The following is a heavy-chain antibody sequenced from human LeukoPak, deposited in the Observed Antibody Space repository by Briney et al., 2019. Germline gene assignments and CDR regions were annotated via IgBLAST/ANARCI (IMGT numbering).Heavy chain of an antibody. CDR2: IYYSGST. Sequence: TSETLSLTCTVSGGSISSSTYYWGWIRQPPGKGLEWIGSIYYSGSTYYNPSRKSRVTISVDTSKNQFSLKLSSVTAADTAVYYCARYNYGSGSYLFDYWGQGTLVTVSS. CDR3: ARYNYGSGSYLFDY. D-gene: IGHD3-10*01. CDR1: GGSISSSTYY. J-gene: IGHJ4*02. V-gene: IGHV4-39*01.